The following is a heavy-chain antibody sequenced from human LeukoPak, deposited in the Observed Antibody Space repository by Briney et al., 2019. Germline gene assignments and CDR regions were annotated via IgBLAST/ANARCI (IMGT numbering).Heavy chain of an antibody. CDR2: IYSGGST. CDR3: ASAREYCGSAECYEYFQH. J-gene: IGHJ1*01. CDR1: GFTVGTNS. Sequence: GSLRLSCAASGFTVGTNSMSWVRQSPGKGPEWVSVIYSGGSTYYADSVNGRFTISRDNSRNTLLLQMNSLRAEDTALYYCASAREYCGSAECYEYFQHWGQGTLVTVSS. D-gene: IGHD2-21*01. V-gene: IGHV3-53*01.